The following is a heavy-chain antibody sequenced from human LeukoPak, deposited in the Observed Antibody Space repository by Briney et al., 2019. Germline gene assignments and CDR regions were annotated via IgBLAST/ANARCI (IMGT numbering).Heavy chain of an antibody. V-gene: IGHV3-30*01. CDR2: ISYDGSNK. J-gene: IGHJ6*03. D-gene: IGHD3-3*01. Sequence: GGSLRLSCAASGFTFSSYAMHWVRQAPGKGLEWVAVISYDGSNKYYADSVKGRFTISRDNSKNTLYLQMNSLRAEDTAVYYCASLERLVGVVQVYYYMDVWGKGTTVTVSS. CDR3: ASLERLVGVVQVYYYMDV. CDR1: GFTFSSYA.